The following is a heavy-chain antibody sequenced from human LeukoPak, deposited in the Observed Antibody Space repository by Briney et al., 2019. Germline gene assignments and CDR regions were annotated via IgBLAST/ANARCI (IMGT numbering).Heavy chain of an antibody. Sequence: PSETLSLTCTVSGGSISSGGYYWSWIRQHPGKGLEWIGYIYYSGSTYYNPSLKSRVTISVDTSKNQFSLKLSSVTAADTAVYYCARDFAFTAFGSRSSGYSLYYFDYWGQGTLVTVSS. CDR2: IYYSGST. D-gene: IGHD3-22*01. CDR3: ARDFAFTAFGSRSSGYSLYYFDY. V-gene: IGHV4-31*03. CDR1: GGSISSGGYY. J-gene: IGHJ4*02.